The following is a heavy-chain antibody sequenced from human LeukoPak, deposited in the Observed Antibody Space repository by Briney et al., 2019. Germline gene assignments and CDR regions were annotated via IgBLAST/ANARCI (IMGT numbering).Heavy chain of an antibody. CDR3: ARDYCSGPKCYFIDY. J-gene: IGHJ4*02. CDR2: ITSSSTV. CDR1: GFTFSNYR. V-gene: IGHV3-48*04. Sequence: PGGSLRLSYAASGFTFSNYRMNWVRQAPGKGLEWVSYITSSSTVYYAGSVKGRFTISRDNAKNSLFLQMNSLRAEDTAVYYCARDYCSGPKCYFIDYWGQGALVTVSS. D-gene: IGHD2-15*01.